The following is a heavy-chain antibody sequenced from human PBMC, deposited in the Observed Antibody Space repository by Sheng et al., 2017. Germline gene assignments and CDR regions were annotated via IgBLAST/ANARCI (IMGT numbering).Heavy chain of an antibody. D-gene: IGHD1-26*01. CDR2: ISAYNGNT. V-gene: IGHV1-18*01. CDR1: GYTFTSYG. CDR3: ARDSWGGSYFLFPGPDY. Sequence: GPEVKKPGASVKVSCKASGYTFTSYGISWVRQAPGQGLEWMGWISAYNGNTNYAQKLQGRVTMTTDTSTSTAYMELRSLRSDDTAVYYCARDSWGGSYFLFPGPDYWGQGTLVTVSS. J-gene: IGHJ4*02.